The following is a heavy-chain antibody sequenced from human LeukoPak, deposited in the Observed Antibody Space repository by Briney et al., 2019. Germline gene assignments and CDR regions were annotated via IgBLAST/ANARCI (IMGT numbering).Heavy chain of an antibody. CDR3: ARDGGSSGSTWFDP. D-gene: IGHD6-19*01. CDR2: FDPEDGET. CDR1: GYTLTELS. V-gene: IGHV1-24*01. J-gene: IGHJ5*02. Sequence: ASVKVSCKVSGYTLTELSMHWVRQAPGKGLEWMGGFDPEDGETIYAQKFQGRVTMTEDTSTSTAYMELRSLRSDDTAVYYCARDGGSSGSTWFDPWGQGTLVTVSS.